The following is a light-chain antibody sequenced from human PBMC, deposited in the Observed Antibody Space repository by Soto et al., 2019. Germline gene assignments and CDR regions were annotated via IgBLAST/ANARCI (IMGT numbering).Light chain of an antibody. J-gene: IGLJ1*01. CDR2: DDS. CDR1: NIGRKS. CDR3: QVWDSSSVYV. V-gene: IGLV3-21*02. Sequence: SYELTQPPSVSVAPGQTARITCGGNNIGRKSVHWYQQKPGQAPVLVVYDDSDRPSGIPERFSGSNSGNTATLTISRVEAGDEADYYCQVWDSSSVYVVGTGTNDTDL.